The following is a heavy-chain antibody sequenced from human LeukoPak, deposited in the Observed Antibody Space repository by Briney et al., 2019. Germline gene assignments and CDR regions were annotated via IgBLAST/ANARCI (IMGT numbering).Heavy chain of an antibody. CDR3: ARDQRAYCGGDCYELDY. Sequence: GGSLRLSCAASGFTFSSYEMNWVRQAPGKGLEWVSYISSSGSTIYYADSVKGRFTISRDNAKNSLYLQMNSLRAEDTAVYYCARDQRAYCGGDCYELDYWGQGTLVTVSS. D-gene: IGHD2-21*02. CDR2: ISSSGSTI. J-gene: IGHJ4*02. CDR1: GFTFSSYE. V-gene: IGHV3-48*03.